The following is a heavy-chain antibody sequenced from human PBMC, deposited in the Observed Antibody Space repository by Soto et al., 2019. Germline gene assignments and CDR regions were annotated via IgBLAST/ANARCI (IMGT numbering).Heavy chain of an antibody. Sequence: ASVKVSCKVSGYTLTELSMHWVRQAPGKGLEWMGGFDPEDGETIYAQKFQGRVTMTEDTSTDTAYMELSSLRSEDTAVYYCATGVAEYCSSTSCYVFDYWGQGTLVTVSS. J-gene: IGHJ4*02. CDR2: FDPEDGET. V-gene: IGHV1-24*01. D-gene: IGHD2-2*01. CDR3: ATGVAEYCSSTSCYVFDY. CDR1: GYTLTELS.